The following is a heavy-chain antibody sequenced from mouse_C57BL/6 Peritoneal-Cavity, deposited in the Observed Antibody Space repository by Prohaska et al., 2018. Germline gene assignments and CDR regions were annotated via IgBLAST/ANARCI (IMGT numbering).Heavy chain of an antibody. D-gene: IGHD2-2*01. Sequence: PANGNTKYAPKFQGKATITADTSSNTAYLQLSSLTSEDTAIYYCAGGYPAWFAYWGQGTLVTVSA. CDR2: PANGNT. J-gene: IGHJ3*01. V-gene: IGHV14-3*01. CDR3: AGGYPAWFAY.